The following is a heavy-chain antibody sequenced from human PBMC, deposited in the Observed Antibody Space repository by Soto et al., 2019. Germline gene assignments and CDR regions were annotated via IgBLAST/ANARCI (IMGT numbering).Heavy chain of an antibody. CDR1: GFTFSSYA. CDR2: ISGSGGST. Sequence: GGSLRLSCAASGFTFSSYAMSWVRQAPGKGLEWVSAISGSGGSTYYADSVKGRFTISRDNSKNTLYLQMNSLRAVDNAVYYCAKDGSGYSCSWYFDYWGQGTLVTVSS. D-gene: IGHD6-13*01. V-gene: IGHV3-23*01. J-gene: IGHJ4*02. CDR3: AKDGSGYSCSWYFDY.